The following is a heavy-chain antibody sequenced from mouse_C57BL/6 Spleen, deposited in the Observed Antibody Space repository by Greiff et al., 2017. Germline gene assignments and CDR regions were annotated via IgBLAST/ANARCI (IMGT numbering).Heavy chain of an antibody. J-gene: IGHJ2*01. Sequence: VQLQQPGAELVKPGASVKLSCKASGYTFTSYWMHWVKQRPGQGLGWIGMIHPNSGSTNYNEKFKSKATLTVDKSSSTAYMQLSSLTSEDSAVYYCARRTAQATVDYWGQGTTLTVSS. CDR1: GYTFTSYW. CDR2: IHPNSGST. CDR3: ARRTAQATVDY. V-gene: IGHV1-64*01. D-gene: IGHD3-2*02.